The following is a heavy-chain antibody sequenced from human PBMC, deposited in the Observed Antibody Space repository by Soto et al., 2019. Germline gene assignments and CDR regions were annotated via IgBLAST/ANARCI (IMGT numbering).Heavy chain of an antibody. V-gene: IGHV1-69*06. CDR1: GDTFTSHT. CDR3: ALDITGSHNWFGS. J-gene: IGHJ5*01. Sequence: VQSGAEVRKPGSSVRVSCEVSGDTFTSHTINWLRQAPGQGLEWMGGVIPVFGSPTYAQRFQARLSLTADTSTQTPYLALGSITSDDTAFYFCALDITGSHNWFGSWGKGTLVTVSS. D-gene: IGHD1-20*01. CDR2: VIPVFGSP.